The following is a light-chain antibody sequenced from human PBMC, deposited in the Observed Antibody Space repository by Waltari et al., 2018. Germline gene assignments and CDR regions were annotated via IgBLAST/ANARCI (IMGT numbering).Light chain of an antibody. CDR2: DAS. V-gene: IGKV3-11*01. CDR1: QNIGSY. J-gene: IGKJ2*01. Sequence: EIVLTQSPATLSLSPGERATLSCRASQNIGSYLAWYQQKPGQPPRVLIYDASTRPTGIPARFSGSGSGADFALTISSLEPDDFAVYYCQQRSNWPRTFGQGTKLEIK. CDR3: QQRSNWPRT.